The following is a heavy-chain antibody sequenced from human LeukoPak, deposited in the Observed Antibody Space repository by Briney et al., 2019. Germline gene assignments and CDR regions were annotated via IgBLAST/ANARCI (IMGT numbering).Heavy chain of an antibody. Sequence: EASVKVSCKASGYTFTGYYMHWVRQAPGQGLEWMGWINPNSGGTNYAQKFQGRVTMTRDTSISTAYMELSRLRSDDTAVYYCARAVAIAGYYYDSSGYIEYFQHWGQGTLVTVSS. CDR2: INPNSGGT. V-gene: IGHV1-2*02. D-gene: IGHD3-22*01. CDR3: ARAVAIAGYYYDSSGYIEYFQH. CDR1: GYTFTGYY. J-gene: IGHJ1*01.